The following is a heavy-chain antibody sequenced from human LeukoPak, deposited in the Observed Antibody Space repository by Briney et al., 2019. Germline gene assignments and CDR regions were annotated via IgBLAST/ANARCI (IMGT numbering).Heavy chain of an antibody. J-gene: IGHJ4*02. CDR1: GFTFNTFA. Sequence: GGSLRLSCVASGFTFNTFAMIWVRQPPGKGLEWVSSIFQGGGEIHYADSVRGRFTISRDNSKNTLFLQMNNLRAEDTAIYYCATYRQVMLPFESWGRGTLVTVSS. D-gene: IGHD5-18*01. V-gene: IGHV3-23*01. CDR3: ATYRQVMLPFES. CDR2: IFQGGGEI.